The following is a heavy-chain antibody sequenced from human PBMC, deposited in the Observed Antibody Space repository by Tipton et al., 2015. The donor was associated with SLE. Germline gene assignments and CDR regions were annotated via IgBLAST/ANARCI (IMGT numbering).Heavy chain of an antibody. D-gene: IGHD5-18*01. CDR1: GGSISSSSYY. Sequence: TLSLTCTVSGGSISSSSYYWGWIRQPPGEGLEWIGYLYYSGRTNYNPSLKSRVSISVDTSKNQFSLKLSSLTAADTAVYYCARDLIFGYSYGYDAFDIWGQGTMVTVSS. CDR2: LYYSGRT. V-gene: IGHV4-61*01. J-gene: IGHJ3*02. CDR3: ARDLIFGYSYGYDAFDI.